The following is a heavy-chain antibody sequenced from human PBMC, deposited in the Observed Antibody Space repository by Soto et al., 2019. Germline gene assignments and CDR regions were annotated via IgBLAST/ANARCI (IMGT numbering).Heavy chain of an antibody. CDR3: ARDRVQTTVTTPLDY. D-gene: IGHD4-17*01. CDR1: GGTFSSYT. Sequence: QVQLVQSGAEVKKPGSSVKVSCKASGGTFSSYTISWVRQAPGQGLEWVGRIIPILGIANYAQKFQGRVTSTADKSTSTADMELSSLRAEDTAGYYGARDRVQTTVTTPLDYWGQGTLVTVSS. J-gene: IGHJ4*02. CDR2: IIPILGIA. V-gene: IGHV1-69*08.